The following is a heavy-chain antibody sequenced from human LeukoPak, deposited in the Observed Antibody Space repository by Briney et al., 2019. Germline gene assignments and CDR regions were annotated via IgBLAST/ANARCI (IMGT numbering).Heavy chain of an antibody. Sequence: PGGSLRLSCAASEFTFNNYGMNWVRQAPGKGLEWVSYISGSSSTIYYADSVKGRFTISRNNVRNSLYLQMNSLRAGDTAVYYCARGSCTGTSCYDYWGQGTLVTVSS. V-gene: IGHV3-48*01. J-gene: IGHJ4*02. CDR3: ARGSCTGTSCYDY. CDR1: EFTFNNYG. D-gene: IGHD2-2*01. CDR2: ISGSSSTI.